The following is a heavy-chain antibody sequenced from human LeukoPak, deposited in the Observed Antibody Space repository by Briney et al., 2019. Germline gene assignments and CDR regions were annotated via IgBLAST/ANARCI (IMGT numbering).Heavy chain of an antibody. CDR2: MNPNSGNT. CDR1: GYTFTSYD. D-gene: IGHD6-13*01. Sequence: GASVKVSCKASGYTFTSYDINWVRQATGQGLEWMGWMNPNSGNTGYAQKFQGGVTITRNTSISTAYMELSSLRSEDTAVYYCARRLYSSSWYYYYYGMDVWGQGTLVTASS. CDR3: ARRLYSSSWYYYYYGMDV. V-gene: IGHV1-8*03. J-gene: IGHJ6*02.